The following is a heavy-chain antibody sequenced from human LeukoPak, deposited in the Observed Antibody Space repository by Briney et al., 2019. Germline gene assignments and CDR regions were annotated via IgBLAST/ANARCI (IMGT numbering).Heavy chain of an antibody. CDR3: ARDLSRVTTQPTLDY. D-gene: IGHD4-17*01. Sequence: PGGSLRLSCAASGFTISSYWMTWVRQAPGKGLEWVANIKPDGDEKNYVDSVRGRFTISRDNARNSLYLQMNSLRVEDTAVYYCARDLSRVTTQPTLDYWGQGTLVTVSS. CDR2: IKPDGDEK. V-gene: IGHV3-7*01. J-gene: IGHJ4*02. CDR1: GFTISSYW.